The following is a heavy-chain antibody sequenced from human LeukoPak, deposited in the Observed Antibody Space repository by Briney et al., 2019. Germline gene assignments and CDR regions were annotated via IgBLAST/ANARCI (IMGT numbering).Heavy chain of an antibody. CDR3: ARNVYYDFWSGYYTFDY. D-gene: IGHD3-3*01. J-gene: IGHJ4*02. Sequence: ASVKVSCKASGYTFTSYGISWVRQAPGQGLEWMGWISAYNGNTNYAQKLQGRVTMTTDTSTSTAYMELRSLRSDDTAVYYCARNVYYDFWSGYYTFDYWGQGTLVTVSS. CDR1: GYTFTSYG. V-gene: IGHV1-18*01. CDR2: ISAYNGNT.